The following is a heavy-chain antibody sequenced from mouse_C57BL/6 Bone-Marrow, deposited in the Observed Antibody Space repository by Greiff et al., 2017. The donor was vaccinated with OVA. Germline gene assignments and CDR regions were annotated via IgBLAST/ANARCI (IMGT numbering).Heavy chain of an antibody. Sequence: EVQGVESGGGLVKPGGSLKLSCAASGFTFSDYGMHWVRQAPEKGLEWVAYISSGSSTIYYAETVKGRFTIARDNAKNTLFLQMTSLRSEDTAMYYCARGDGPYAMDYWGQGTSVTVSS. D-gene: IGHD2-3*01. J-gene: IGHJ4*01. CDR3: ARGDGPYAMDY. CDR2: ISSGSSTI. V-gene: IGHV5-17*01. CDR1: GFTFSDYG.